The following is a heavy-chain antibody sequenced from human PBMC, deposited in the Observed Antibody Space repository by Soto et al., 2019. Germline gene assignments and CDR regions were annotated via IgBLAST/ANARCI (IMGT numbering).Heavy chain of an antibody. Sequence: ASVKVCCKASGYTFTSYGISWVRQAHRQGLEWMGWISAYNGNTNYAQKLQGRVTMTTDTSTSTAYMEVRSLRSEDTAVYYCAATLDSNSGSGYYGMDFWGQGTTVTVSS. V-gene: IGHV1-18*01. J-gene: IGHJ6*02. CDR3: AATLDSNSGSGYYGMDF. CDR1: GYTFTSYG. D-gene: IGHD3-10*01. CDR2: ISAYNGNT.